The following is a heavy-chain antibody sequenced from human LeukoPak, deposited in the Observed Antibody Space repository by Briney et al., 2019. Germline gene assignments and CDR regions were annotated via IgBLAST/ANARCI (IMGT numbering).Heavy chain of an antibody. Sequence: PSETLSLTCAVSGGSISSGGYWSWLRQPPGKGLEWIGQIYYIGSTNYNPSLESRVIMSLDKSTNQLSLRFNSVTAADTAVYYCARHGSYSLAFWGQGALVTDSS. J-gene: IGHJ4*02. CDR2: IYYIGST. D-gene: IGHD1-26*01. CDR1: GGSISSGGY. CDR3: ARHGSYSLAF. V-gene: IGHV4-4*02.